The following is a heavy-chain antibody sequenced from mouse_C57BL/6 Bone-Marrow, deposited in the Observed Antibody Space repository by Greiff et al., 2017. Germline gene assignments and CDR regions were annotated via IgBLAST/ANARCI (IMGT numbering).Heavy chain of an antibody. CDR3: TSRLLRFNGYFDV. CDR1: GYTFTDYE. Sequence: QVQLQQSGAELVRPGASVTLSCKASGYTFTDYEMHWVKQTTVHGLEWIGAIDPETGGTAYNQKFQGKAILTADKSSSTAYMELRSLTSEDSAVYYCTSRLLRFNGYFDVWGTGTTVTVSS. V-gene: IGHV1-15*01. J-gene: IGHJ1*03. CDR2: IDPETGGT. D-gene: IGHD1-1*01.